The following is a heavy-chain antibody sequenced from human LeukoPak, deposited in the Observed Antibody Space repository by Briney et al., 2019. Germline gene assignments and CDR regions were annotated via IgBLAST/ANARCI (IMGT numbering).Heavy chain of an antibody. CDR1: GFTFSSYA. Sequence: GGSLRLSCSASGFTFSSYAMHWVRQAPGKGLEYVSAISSNGGSTYYADSVKGRFTIPRDNSKNTLYLQMSSLRAEDTAVYYCVKDYDILTGYFDYWGQGTLVTVSS. D-gene: IGHD3-9*01. V-gene: IGHV3-64D*06. CDR2: ISSNGGST. CDR3: VKDYDILTGYFDY. J-gene: IGHJ4*02.